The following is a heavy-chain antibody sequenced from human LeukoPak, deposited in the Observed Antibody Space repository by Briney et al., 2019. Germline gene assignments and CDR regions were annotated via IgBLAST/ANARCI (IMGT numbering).Heavy chain of an antibody. CDR1: GFTFSSYW. CDR3: ARAQDYYDSSGYYFGGAFDI. Sequence: GGSLRLSCAASGFTFSSYWMSWVRQAPGKGLEWVANIKQDGSEKYYVDSVKGRFTTSRDNAKNSLYLQMNGLRAEDTAVYYCARAQDYYDSSGYYFGGAFDIWGQGTMATVSS. CDR2: IKQDGSEK. J-gene: IGHJ3*02. D-gene: IGHD3-22*01. V-gene: IGHV3-7*01.